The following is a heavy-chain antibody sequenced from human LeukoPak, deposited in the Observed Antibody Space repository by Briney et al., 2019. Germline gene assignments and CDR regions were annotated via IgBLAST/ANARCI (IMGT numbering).Heavy chain of an antibody. D-gene: IGHD3-9*01. CDR2: INHSGST. V-gene: IGHV4-34*01. Sequence: PSETLFLTCAVYGVSFSGYYWSWIRQPPGKGLEWIGEINHSGSTNYNPSLKSRVTISVDTSKNQFSLKLSSVTAADTAVYYCARGPHYDILTGYYNPGDFDYWGQGTLVTVSS. CDR3: ARGPHYDILTGYYNPGDFDY. CDR1: GVSFSGYY. J-gene: IGHJ4*02.